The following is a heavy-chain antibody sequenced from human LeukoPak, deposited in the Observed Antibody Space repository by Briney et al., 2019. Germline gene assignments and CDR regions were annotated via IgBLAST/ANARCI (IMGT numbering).Heavy chain of an antibody. CDR2: IKQDGSEK. CDR1: GFTFSSYW. J-gene: IGHJ6*03. D-gene: IGHD2-15*01. V-gene: IGHV3-7*03. Sequence: AGGSLRLSCAASGFTFSSYWMSWVRQAPGKRLEWVANIKQDGSEKDYVDSVKGRFTISRDNAKNSLYLQMNSLRAEDTAVYYCARVLRYCSGGNCYSGGLGYMDVWGKGTTVTISS. CDR3: ARVLRYCSGGNCYSGGLGYMDV.